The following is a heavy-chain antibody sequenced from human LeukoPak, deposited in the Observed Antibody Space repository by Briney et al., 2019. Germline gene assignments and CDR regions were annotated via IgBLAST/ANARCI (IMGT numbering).Heavy chain of an antibody. Sequence: TPSETLSLTCTVSGGSISSGGYYWSWIRQHPGKGLEWIGYIYYSGSTYYNPSLKSRVTISVDTSKSQFSLKLSSVTAADTAVYYCARLSISTVTTGGGAFDIWGQGTMVTVSS. CDR3: ARLSISTVTTGGGAFDI. J-gene: IGHJ3*02. V-gene: IGHV4-31*03. CDR1: GGSISSGGYY. CDR2: IYYSGST. D-gene: IGHD4-17*01.